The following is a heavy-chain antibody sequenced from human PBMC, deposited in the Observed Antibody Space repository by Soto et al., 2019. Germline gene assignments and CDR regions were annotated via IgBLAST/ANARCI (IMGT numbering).Heavy chain of an antibody. CDR3: ARGGGTILAPLP. CDR1: GYTFTGYF. CDR2: INPNSGAT. V-gene: IGHV1-2*02. J-gene: IGHJ5*02. D-gene: IGHD3-3*01. Sequence: QVQLEQSGAEVKKPGASVKVSCKASGYTFTGYFMHWVRQAPGQGLEWMGWINPNSGATKYAQKFQGRVTLGRDTSISTAHMEWRGLRPDDPAVYYCARGGGTILAPLPWGQGTLVTVSS.